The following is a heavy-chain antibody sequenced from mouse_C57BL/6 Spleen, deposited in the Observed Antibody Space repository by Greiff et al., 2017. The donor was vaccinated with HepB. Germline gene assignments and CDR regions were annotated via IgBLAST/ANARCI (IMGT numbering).Heavy chain of an antibody. J-gene: IGHJ3*01. CDR2: INPSTGGT. V-gene: IGHV1-42*01. CDR1: GYSFTGYY. Sequence: EVQLQQSGPELVKPGASVKISCKASGYSFTGYYMNWVKQSPEKSLEWIGEINPSTGGTTYNQKFKAKATLTVDKSSSTAYMQLKSLTSEDSAVYYCARNRYFAYWGPGTLVTVSS. CDR3: ARNRYFAY.